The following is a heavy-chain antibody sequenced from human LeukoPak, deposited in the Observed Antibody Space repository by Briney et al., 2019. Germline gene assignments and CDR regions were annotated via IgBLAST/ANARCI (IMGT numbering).Heavy chain of an antibody. CDR2: INTYNGVT. CDR1: GYTFSNYG. V-gene: IGHV1-18*01. CDR3: ARAGYNYGYGGPNYMDV. D-gene: IGHD5-24*01. Sequence: ASVNVSCKTAGYTFSNYGVRWVRQAPGHGVGGMGWINTYNGVTTSAQKFQDRVTMTTDTSTTTVYMDLGNLRSDDTTMYFCARAGYNYGYGGPNYMDVWGEGTTVIV. J-gene: IGHJ6*03.